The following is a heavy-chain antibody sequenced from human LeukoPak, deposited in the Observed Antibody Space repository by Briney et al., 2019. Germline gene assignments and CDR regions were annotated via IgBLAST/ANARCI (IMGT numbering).Heavy chain of an antibody. CDR1: GFTFSSYW. CDR2: IKQDGSVE. Sequence: GGSLRLSCAASGFTFSSYWMSWVRQAPGKGLEWVANIKQDGSVEYYVVSVKGRFTIPRDNAKESLYLQMNSLRAEDTAVYYCARIGYSSSSFDFWGQGTLVTVSS. D-gene: IGHD6-6*01. J-gene: IGHJ4*02. CDR3: ARIGYSSSSFDF. V-gene: IGHV3-7*05.